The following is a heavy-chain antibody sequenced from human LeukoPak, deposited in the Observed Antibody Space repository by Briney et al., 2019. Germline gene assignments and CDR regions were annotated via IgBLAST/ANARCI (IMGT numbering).Heavy chain of an antibody. D-gene: IGHD6-13*01. CDR1: GYNFISYI. CDR2: ISAYNGNT. V-gene: IGHV1-18*04. J-gene: IGHJ4*02. CDR3: ARAEEEYSSSADY. Sequence: ASVKVSCKASGYNFISYIMSWVRQAPGQGLEWMGWISAYNGNTNYAQKLQGRVTMTTDTSTSTAYMELRSLRSDDTAVYYCARAEEEYSSSADYWGQGTLVTVSS.